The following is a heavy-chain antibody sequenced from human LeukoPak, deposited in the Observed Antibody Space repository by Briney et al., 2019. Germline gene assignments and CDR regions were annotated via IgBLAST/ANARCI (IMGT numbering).Heavy chain of an antibody. CDR2: ISAYNGNT. V-gene: IGHV1-18*01. CDR1: GYTFTSYG. D-gene: IGHD2-2*02. CDR3: ARDGYCSSTSCYTARFDP. Sequence: ASVKVSCKASGYTFTSYGISWVRQAPGQGLEWMGWISAYNGNTNYAQKLQGRVTMTTDTSTSTAYMELRSLRSDDTAVYYCARDGYCSSTSCYTARFDPWGQGTLVTVSS. J-gene: IGHJ5*02.